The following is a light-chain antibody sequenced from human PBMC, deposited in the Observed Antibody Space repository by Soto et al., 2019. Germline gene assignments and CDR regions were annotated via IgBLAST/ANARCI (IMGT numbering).Light chain of an antibody. Sequence: QSARTQPASVAGSPGQSITISCTGTISDFVVYNYVSWYQQHPGKAPKLMLYGVSNRPSGVSNRFSGSKSGNTASLTISGLQADDEADYYCSSHTISSALQVFGTGTKVTVL. V-gene: IGLV2-14*01. CDR1: ISDFVVYNY. CDR2: GVS. J-gene: IGLJ1*01. CDR3: SSHTISSALQV.